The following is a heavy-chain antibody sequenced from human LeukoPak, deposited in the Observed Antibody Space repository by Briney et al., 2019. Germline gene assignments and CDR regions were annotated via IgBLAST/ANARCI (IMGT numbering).Heavy chain of an antibody. CDR3: TTDDYYSNTPFDLDSFDF. V-gene: IGHV3-15*01. CDR1: GFTFSQAW. Sequence: GGSLRLSCEGSGFTFSQAWMSWVRQAPGKGLEWVGRVKSYPEGMANDYAAPVKGRFTISRDDPKNTLFLQMNSLKTEDTAVYYCTTDDYYSNTPFDLDSFDFWGQGTMVTVSS. CDR2: VKSYPEGMAN. J-gene: IGHJ3*01. D-gene: IGHD2/OR15-2a*01.